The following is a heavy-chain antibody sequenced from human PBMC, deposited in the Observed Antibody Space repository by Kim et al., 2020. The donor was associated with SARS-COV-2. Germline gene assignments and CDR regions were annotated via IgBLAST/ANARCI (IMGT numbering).Heavy chain of an antibody. V-gene: IGHV1-69*04. Sequence: SVKVSCKASGGTFSSYAISWVRQAPGQGLEWMGRIIPILGIANYAQKFQGRVTITADKSTSTAYMELSSLRSEDTAVYYCARDRYNWNYAGWFDPWGQGTLVTVSS. CDR2: IIPILGIA. CDR1: GGTFSSYA. J-gene: IGHJ5*02. D-gene: IGHD1-7*01. CDR3: ARDRYNWNYAGWFDP.